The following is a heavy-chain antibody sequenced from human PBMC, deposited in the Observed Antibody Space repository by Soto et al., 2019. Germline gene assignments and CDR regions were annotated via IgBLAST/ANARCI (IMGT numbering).Heavy chain of an antibody. CDR2: INPKSEDT. CDR3: ARNLSPYYKWWGMDP. V-gene: IGHV1-2*02. J-gene: IGHJ5*02. CDR1: GYPFSDYH. Sequence: QVQLVQSGSEVKKPGASVKVSCKASGYPFSDYHIHWLRRAPGQGLEWMGRINPKSEDTNYAQKFKGKVPMTRDTSIITTYLYLTSLTTEVTTTYYDARNLSPYYKWWGMDPWGQGTLVTVSS. D-gene: IGHD2-8*01.